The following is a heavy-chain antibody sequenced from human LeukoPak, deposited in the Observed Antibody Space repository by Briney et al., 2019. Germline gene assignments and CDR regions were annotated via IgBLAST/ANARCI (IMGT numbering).Heavy chain of an antibody. V-gene: IGHV1-69*13. Sequence: SVKVSCKASGGTFSSYAISWVRQAPGRGLEWMGGIIPIFGTANYAQKFQGRVTITADESTSTAYMELSSLRSEDTAVYYCAGSTVTRLAEYFQHWGQGTLSPSPQ. D-gene: IGHD4-17*01. CDR2: IIPIFGTA. CDR1: GGTFSSYA. CDR3: AGSTVTRLAEYFQH. J-gene: IGHJ1*01.